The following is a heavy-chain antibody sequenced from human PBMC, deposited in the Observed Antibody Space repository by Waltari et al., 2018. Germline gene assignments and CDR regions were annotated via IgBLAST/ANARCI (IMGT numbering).Heavy chain of an antibody. J-gene: IGHJ4*02. V-gene: IGHV4-34*01. CDR1: GGSFSGYY. Sequence: QVQLQQWGAGLLKPSETLSLTCAVYGGSFSGYYWSWIRQPPGKGLEWIGEINHSGSSNHNPSLKSRVTISVDTSKNQFSLKLSVVTAADTAVYYWARGLYSTVVTPGFDYWGQGTLVTVSS. CDR3: ARGLYSTVVTPGFDY. CDR2: INHSGSS. D-gene: IGHD2-21*02.